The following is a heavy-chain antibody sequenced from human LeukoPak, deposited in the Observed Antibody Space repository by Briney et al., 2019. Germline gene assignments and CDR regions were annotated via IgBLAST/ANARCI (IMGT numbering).Heavy chain of an antibody. D-gene: IGHD3-10*01. J-gene: IGHJ4*02. CDR3: ASRTYYYGSGSYKEY. CDR2: IYHSGST. CDR1: GYSISSGYY. V-gene: IGHV4-38-2*02. Sequence: SETLSLTCTVSGYSISSGYYWGWIRQPPGKGLEWIGSIYHSGSTYYNPSLKSRVTMSLDTSKNQFSLKLSSVTAADTAVYYCASRTYYYGSGSYKEYWGQGTLVTVSS.